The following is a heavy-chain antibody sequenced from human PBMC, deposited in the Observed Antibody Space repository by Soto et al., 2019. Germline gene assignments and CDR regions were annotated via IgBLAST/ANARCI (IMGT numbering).Heavy chain of an antibody. CDR1: GFTFSSYA. CDR3: AKNRGRTSCYYNPRSCFFDD. Sequence: PGGSLRLSCAASGFTFSSYAMSWVHQAPGKGLEWVSAISGGGGSTYYADSVKGRFTISRDNSKNTLYLQMNSLRAEDTAVYYCAKNRGRTSCYYNPRSCFFDDWGQGTLVTVS. V-gene: IGHV3-23*01. J-gene: IGHJ4*02. CDR2: ISGGGGST. D-gene: IGHD2-2*01.